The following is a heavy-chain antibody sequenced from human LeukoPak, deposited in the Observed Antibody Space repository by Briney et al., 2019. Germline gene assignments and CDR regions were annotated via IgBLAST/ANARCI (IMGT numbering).Heavy chain of an antibody. CDR1: GYTFTSYY. V-gene: IGHV1-46*01. CDR3: ARGFIFAAGLSDFDY. Sequence: GASVKVSCKASGYTFTSYYMHWVRQAPGQGLEWMGLINPSGGSTSYAQKFQGRVTITRDTSTSTVYMELSSLRSEDTAVYYCARGFIFAAGLSDFDYWGQGTLVTVSS. J-gene: IGHJ4*02. CDR2: INPSGGST. D-gene: IGHD6-13*01.